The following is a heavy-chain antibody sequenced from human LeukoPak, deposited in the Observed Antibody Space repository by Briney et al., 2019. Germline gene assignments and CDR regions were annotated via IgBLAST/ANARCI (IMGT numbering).Heavy chain of an antibody. J-gene: IGHJ4*02. Sequence: PGRSLRLSCAASGFTFSTYGMHWVRQAPGKGLEWVAIISYDGNDKYYADPVKGRFTSSRDNSKNTLYLQMDSLRAEDTAIYYCAKDAGIRYSYYYRVAYYFDYWGQGALVTVSS. CDR1: GFTFSTYG. CDR3: AKDAGIRYSYYYRVAYYFDY. CDR2: ISYDGNDK. V-gene: IGHV3-30*18. D-gene: IGHD5-18*01.